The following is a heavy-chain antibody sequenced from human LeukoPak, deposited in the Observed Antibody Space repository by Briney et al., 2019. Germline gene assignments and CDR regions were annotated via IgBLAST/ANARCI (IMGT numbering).Heavy chain of an antibody. CDR3: ARGRRGENDY. Sequence: SETLSLTCTVSGGSISSGSYYWSWIRQPAGKGLEWIGRIYTSGSTNYNPSLKSRVTMSLDTSKNQFSLKLSSVTAADTAVYYCARGRRGENDYWGQGTLVTVSS. CDR1: GGSISSGSYY. V-gene: IGHV4-61*02. CDR2: IYTSGST. D-gene: IGHD3-16*01. J-gene: IGHJ4*02.